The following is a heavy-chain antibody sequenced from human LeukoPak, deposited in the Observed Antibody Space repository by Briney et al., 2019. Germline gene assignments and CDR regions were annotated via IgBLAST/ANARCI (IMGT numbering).Heavy chain of an antibody. Sequence: GGSLRLSCAASGFTFSSHWMHWVRQAPGKGLVWVSRINPDGSSTTYGDSVKGRFTISRDNAKNTLYLHMNSLRVEDTAVYYCVRAVVGATDYWGQGTLVAVSS. CDR1: GFTFSSHW. CDR3: VRAVVGATDY. V-gene: IGHV3-74*03. CDR2: INPDGSST. D-gene: IGHD1-26*01. J-gene: IGHJ4*02.